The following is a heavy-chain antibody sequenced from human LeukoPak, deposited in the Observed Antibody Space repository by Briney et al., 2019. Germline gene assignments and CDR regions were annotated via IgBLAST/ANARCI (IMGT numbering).Heavy chain of an antibody. CDR3: AKGRDRYYGSGSSIY. CDR2: ISGSGGST. CDR1: GFTFSSYA. V-gene: IGHV3-23*01. J-gene: IGHJ4*02. D-gene: IGHD3-10*01. Sequence: PGGSLRLSCAAYGFTFSSYAMSWVRQAPGKGLEWVSAISGSGGSTYYADSVKGRFTISRDNSKNTLYLQMNSLRAEDTAVYYCAKGRDRYYGSGSSIYWGQGTLVTVSS.